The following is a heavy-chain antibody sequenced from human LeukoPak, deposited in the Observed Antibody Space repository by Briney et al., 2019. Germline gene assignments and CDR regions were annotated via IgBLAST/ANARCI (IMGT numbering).Heavy chain of an antibody. CDR2: ISGSGTYT. J-gene: IGHJ4*02. D-gene: IGHD3-22*01. V-gene: IGHV3-23*01. CDR1: GFMFSDFY. CDR3: AKLARQGYYDSSEDY. Sequence: GGSLRLSCAASGFMFSDFYMTWVRQAPGKGLDWVSTISGSGTYTYYAVSVKGRFTISRDNSKNTVYLQMNSLRGEDTAVYYCAKLARQGYYDSSEDYWGQGTLVTVSS.